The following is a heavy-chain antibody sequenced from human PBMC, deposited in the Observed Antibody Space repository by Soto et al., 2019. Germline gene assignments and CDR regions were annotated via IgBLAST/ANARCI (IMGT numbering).Heavy chain of an antibody. Sequence: GGSLRLSCAASGFTFSSYGMHWVRQAPGKGLEWVAVISYDGSNKYYADSVKGRFTISRDNSKNTLYLQMNSLRAEDTAVYYCAKAPGGYLDYWGQGTLVTVSS. CDR2: ISYDGSNK. V-gene: IGHV3-30*18. CDR3: AKAPGGYLDY. J-gene: IGHJ4*02. D-gene: IGHD3-22*01. CDR1: GFTFSSYG.